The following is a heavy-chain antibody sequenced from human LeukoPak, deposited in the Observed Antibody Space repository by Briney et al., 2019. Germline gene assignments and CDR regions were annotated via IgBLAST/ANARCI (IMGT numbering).Heavy chain of an antibody. CDR1: GFTFSNYA. V-gene: IGHV3-23*01. Sequence: QPGGSLRLSCAASGFTFSNYAMSWVRQAPGKGLEWVSAISGSGGSTHYADSVKGRFTISRDNSKNTLYVQMNSLRAEDTAVYYCAKAKPPSTVTASLDYWGQGALVTVSS. CDR3: AKAKPPSTVTASLDY. D-gene: IGHD4-17*01. CDR2: ISGSGGST. J-gene: IGHJ4*02.